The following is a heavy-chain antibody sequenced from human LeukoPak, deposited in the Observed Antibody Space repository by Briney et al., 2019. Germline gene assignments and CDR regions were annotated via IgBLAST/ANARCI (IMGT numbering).Heavy chain of an antibody. CDR1: GYGFTSYY. CDR2: INPSVGGT. J-gene: IGHJ4*02. D-gene: IGHD3-10*01. Sequence: ASVKVSCMAFGYGFTSYYIHWVRQAPGQGLEWMGIINPSVGGTTYARKFQGRVTMTRDTSTSTVYMELSSLRSEDTAVYYCARHGSGRYYPAEGRVDYWGQGTLVTVSS. V-gene: IGHV1-46*03. CDR3: ARHGSGRYYPAEGRVDY.